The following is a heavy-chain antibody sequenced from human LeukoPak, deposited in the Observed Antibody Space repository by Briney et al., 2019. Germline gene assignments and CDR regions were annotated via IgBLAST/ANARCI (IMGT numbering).Heavy chain of an antibody. CDR1: RYTFTAYH. V-gene: IGHV1-2*02. D-gene: IGHD6-19*01. CDR2: INPNSGGT. J-gene: IGHJ4*02. CDR3: ARDLGGAAVASEYYFDY. Sequence: SSVTVSCKASRYTFTAYHMHWVRQAPGQGVKGMGWINPNSGGTKYPQKFQGRVTMTRDTSISTAYMELNRLRSDDTAVYYCARDLGGAAVASEYYFDYWGQGTLVTVSS.